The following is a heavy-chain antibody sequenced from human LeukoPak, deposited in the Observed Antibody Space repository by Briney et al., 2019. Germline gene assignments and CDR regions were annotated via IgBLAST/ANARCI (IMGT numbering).Heavy chain of an antibody. V-gene: IGHV4-59*01. CDR3: ARHSKYYYDSSGSYVGYFQH. CDR2: AYYSGST. J-gene: IGHJ1*01. D-gene: IGHD3-22*01. Sequence: PSETLSLTCTVSGGSITSYYWSWIRQPPGKGLEWIGCAYYSGSTNYNPSLKSRVTISVDTSKNHFSLKLSSVTAADTAVYYCARHSKYYYDSSGSYVGYFQHWGQGTLVTVSS. CDR1: GGSITSYY.